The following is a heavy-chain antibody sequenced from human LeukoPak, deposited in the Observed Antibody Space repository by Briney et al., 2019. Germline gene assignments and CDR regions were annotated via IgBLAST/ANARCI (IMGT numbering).Heavy chain of an antibody. Sequence: PSETLSLTCTVSGGSISSYYWSWIRQPPGKGLEGIGYIYTSGSTNYNPSLKSRVTISVDTSKNQFSLKLSSVTAADTAVYYCARHSKRILGRSYYMDVWGKGTTVTVSS. CDR2: IYTSGST. V-gene: IGHV4-4*09. CDR1: GGSISSYY. D-gene: IGHD2-15*01. CDR3: ARHSKRILGRSYYMDV. J-gene: IGHJ6*03.